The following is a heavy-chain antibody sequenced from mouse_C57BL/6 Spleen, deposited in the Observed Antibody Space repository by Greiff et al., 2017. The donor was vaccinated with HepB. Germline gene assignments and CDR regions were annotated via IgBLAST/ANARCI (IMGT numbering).Heavy chain of an antibody. J-gene: IGHJ4*01. V-gene: IGHV5-4*01. CDR3: ARELDYYGKKGYAMDY. Sequence: VQLKESGGGLVKPGGSLKLSCAASGFTFSSYAMSWVRQTPEKRLEWVATISDGGSYTYYPDNVKGRFTISRDNAKNNLYLQMSHLKSEDTAMYYCARELDYYGKKGYAMDYWGQGTSVTVSS. D-gene: IGHD1-1*01. CDR1: GFTFSSYA. CDR2: ISDGGSYT.